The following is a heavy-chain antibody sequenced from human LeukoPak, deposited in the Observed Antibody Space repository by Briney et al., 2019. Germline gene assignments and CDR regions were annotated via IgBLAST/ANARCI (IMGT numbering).Heavy chain of an antibody. V-gene: IGHV4-38-2*01. J-gene: IGHJ4*02. CDR3: ARLGRSGTYYRYYFDY. D-gene: IGHD1-26*01. Sequence: SETLSLTCAVSGYSISSGYYWGWVRQPPGKGLEWVGTVSYSGSTYYNWSLRSRVTMSRDTSTNQFSLRLTSLTAADTAVYYCARLGRSGTYYRYYFDYWGQGTLVTVSS. CDR2: VSYSGST. CDR1: GYSISSGYY.